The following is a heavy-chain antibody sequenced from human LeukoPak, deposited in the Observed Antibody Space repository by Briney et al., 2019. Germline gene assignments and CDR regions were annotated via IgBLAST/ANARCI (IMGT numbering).Heavy chain of an antibody. CDR2: IYTSGST. CDR1: GGSISSYY. CDR3: ARDRTYYYGSGSYTWFDP. J-gene: IGHJ5*02. V-gene: IGHV4-4*07. D-gene: IGHD3-10*01. Sequence: KPSETLSLTCTVSGGSISSYYWSWIRQPAGKGLEWIGRIYTSGSTNYNPSLKSRVTMSVDTSKNQFSLKLSSVTAADTAVYYCARDRTYYYGSGSYTWFDPWGQGTLVTVSS.